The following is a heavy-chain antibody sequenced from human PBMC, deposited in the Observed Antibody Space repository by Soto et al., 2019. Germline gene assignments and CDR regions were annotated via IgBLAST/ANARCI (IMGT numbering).Heavy chain of an antibody. CDR3: ARDRYGSGSSTDYYYYYCIDV. V-gene: IGHV3-33*01. D-gene: IGHD3-10*01. CDR1: GFTFSSYG. CDR2: IWYDGSNK. J-gene: IGHJ6*02. Sequence: PGGSLRLSCAASGFTFSSYGMHWVRQAPGKGLEWVAVIWYDGSNKYYADSVKGRFTISRDNSKNTLYLQMNSLRAEDTAVYYCARDRYGSGSSTDYYYYYCIDVWGQGTTVTVSS.